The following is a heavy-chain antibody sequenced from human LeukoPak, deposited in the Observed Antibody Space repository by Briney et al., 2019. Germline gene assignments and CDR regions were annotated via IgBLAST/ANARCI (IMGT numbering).Heavy chain of an antibody. CDR2: MNPNSGNT. Sequence: ASVKVSCKASGYTFTSYDINWVRQATGQGLEWMGGMNPNSGNTGYAQKFQGRVTMTRNTSISTAYMELSSLRSEDTALYYCARVRSSASLWSSSVYGIDVWGQGTTVTVSS. CDR1: GYTFTSYD. D-gene: IGHD2-2*01. CDR3: ARVRSSASLWSSSVYGIDV. J-gene: IGHJ6*02. V-gene: IGHV1-8*01.